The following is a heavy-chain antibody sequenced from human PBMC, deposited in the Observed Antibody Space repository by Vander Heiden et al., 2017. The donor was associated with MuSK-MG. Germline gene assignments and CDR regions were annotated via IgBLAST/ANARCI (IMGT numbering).Heavy chain of an antibody. Sequence: EVQLVESGGGLVKPGGSLRLSCAAYGFTFSSYSMNWVRQAPGKGLEWVSSISSSSSYIYYTDSVKGRFTISRDNAKNSLYLQMNSLRAEDTAVYYCARDNGDSPYYFDYWGQGTLVTVSS. CDR1: GFTFSSYS. J-gene: IGHJ4*02. V-gene: IGHV3-21*01. D-gene: IGHD4-17*01. CDR2: ISSSSSYI. CDR3: ARDNGDSPYYFDY.